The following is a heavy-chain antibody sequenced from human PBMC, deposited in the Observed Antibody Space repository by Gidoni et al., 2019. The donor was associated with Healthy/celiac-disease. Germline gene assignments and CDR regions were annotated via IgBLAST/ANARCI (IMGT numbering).Heavy chain of an antibody. J-gene: IGHJ4*02. CDR1: GFTFSSYA. Sequence: QGQLVESGGGVVQPGRSLRLSSAASGFTFSSYAMHWVRQAPGKGLEWVAVISYDGSNKYYADSVKGRFTISRDNSKNTLYLQMNSLRAEDTAVYYCARDHYYDSSGYLDYWGQGTLVTVSS. D-gene: IGHD3-22*01. V-gene: IGHV3-30*04. CDR2: ISYDGSNK. CDR3: ARDHYYDSSGYLDY.